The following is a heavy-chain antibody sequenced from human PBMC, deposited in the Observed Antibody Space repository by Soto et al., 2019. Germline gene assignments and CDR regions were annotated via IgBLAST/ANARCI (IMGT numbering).Heavy chain of an antibody. D-gene: IGHD1-26*01. J-gene: IGHJ6*02. CDR1: GYSFSDYF. CDR2: INPKTAAT. V-gene: IGHV1-2*02. Sequence: ASVKVSCKPSGYSFSDYFIQWVRQAPGQGLEWVAWINPKTAATNYAKKFQGRVSVTWDTSSTTAYMELTSLRPGDTAVYYCARIKWGLNYYNGMDVWGQGTTVTVSS. CDR3: ARIKWGLNYYNGMDV.